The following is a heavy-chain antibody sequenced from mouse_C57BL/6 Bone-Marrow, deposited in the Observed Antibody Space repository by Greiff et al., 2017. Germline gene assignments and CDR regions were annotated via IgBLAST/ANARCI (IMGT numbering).Heavy chain of an antibody. J-gene: IGHJ4*01. CDR2: INYDGSST. D-gene: IGHD2-4*01. CDR1: GFTFSDYY. V-gene: IGHV5-16*01. Sequence: EVKLMESEGGLVQPGSSMKLSCTASGFTFSDYYMAWVRQVPEKGLEWVANINYDGSSTYYLDSLKSRFIISRDNAKNILYLQMSSLKSEDTATYYCARRGDYDGYYAMDYWGQGTSVTVSS. CDR3: ARRGDYDGYYAMDY.